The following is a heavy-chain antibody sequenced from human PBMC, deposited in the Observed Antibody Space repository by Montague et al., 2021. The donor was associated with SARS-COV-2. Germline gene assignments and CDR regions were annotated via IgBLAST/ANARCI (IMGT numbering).Heavy chain of an antibody. CDR1: TTSFSGYY. CDR3: VRGWGSWFH. J-gene: IGHJ4*02. D-gene: IGHD3-16*01. CDR2: IDQSGKT. V-gene: IGHV4-34*01. Sequence: SETLSLTCAVHTTSFSGYYRCWIRQSPGKGLEWTGEIDQSGKTXXXPTLKSRVTISADTSKSQFSLNLNSVTAADTAVYYCVRGWGSWFHWGQGTLVTVSS.